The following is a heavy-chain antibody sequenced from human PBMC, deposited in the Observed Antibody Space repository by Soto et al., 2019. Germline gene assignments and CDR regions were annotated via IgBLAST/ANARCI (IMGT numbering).Heavy chain of an antibody. D-gene: IGHD2-21*02. Sequence: QVQVVQSGAEVKEPGASVKVSCKASGYSFTNYYTHWVRQAPGQGLEWMGIVNPYGASSNYAQSFQGRVTLTRDTSTNTDYMDLSRLTSDDTAVYYCASVTTIWSNWGQGTLVTVSS. CDR1: GYSFTNYY. V-gene: IGHV1-46*01. CDR3: ASVTTIWSN. J-gene: IGHJ4*02. CDR2: VNPYGASS.